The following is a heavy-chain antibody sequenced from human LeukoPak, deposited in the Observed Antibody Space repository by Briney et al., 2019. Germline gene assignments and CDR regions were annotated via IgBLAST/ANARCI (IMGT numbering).Heavy chain of an antibody. V-gene: IGHV5-51*01. CDR1: GYSFTSYW. CDR3: ARHRAMSTLRDYNFDY. CDR2: IYPGDSDT. J-gene: IGHJ4*02. Sequence: GESLKISCKGSGYSFTSYWIGWVRQMPGKGLEWMGIIYPGDSDTRYSPSFQGQVTISVDKSISTAYLQWSSLKASDTAIYYCARHRAMSTLRDYNFDYWGQGTLVTVSS. D-gene: IGHD5-12*01.